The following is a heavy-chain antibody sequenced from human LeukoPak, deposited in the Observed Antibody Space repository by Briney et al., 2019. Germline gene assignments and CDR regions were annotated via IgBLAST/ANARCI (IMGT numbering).Heavy chain of an antibody. Sequence: GGSLRLSCAASGFTFSDYYMSWIRQAPGKGPEWVSYIGSSGSSIYYADSVKGRFTISRDNAKNSLYLQMYSLRAEDAAVYYCARGTARITTIIDYWGQGTLVTVSS. J-gene: IGHJ4*02. V-gene: IGHV3-11*04. D-gene: IGHD1-14*01. CDR2: IGSSGSSI. CDR3: ARGTARITTIIDY. CDR1: GFTFSDYY.